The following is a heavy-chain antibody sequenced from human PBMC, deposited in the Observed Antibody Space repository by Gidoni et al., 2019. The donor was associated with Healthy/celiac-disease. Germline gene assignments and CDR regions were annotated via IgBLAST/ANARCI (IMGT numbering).Heavy chain of an antibody. Sequence: QVQLVESGGGVVQPGRSLSLSCAASGFTFSSYGMNWVRQAPGKGLEWVAVISYDGSNKYYADSVKGRFTISRDNSKNTLYLQMNSLRAEDTAVYYCAKSRVPAAMGELNYWGQGTLVTVSS. CDR3: AKSRVPAAMGELNY. V-gene: IGHV3-30*18. CDR1: GFTFSSYG. D-gene: IGHD2-2*01. CDR2: ISYDGSNK. J-gene: IGHJ4*02.